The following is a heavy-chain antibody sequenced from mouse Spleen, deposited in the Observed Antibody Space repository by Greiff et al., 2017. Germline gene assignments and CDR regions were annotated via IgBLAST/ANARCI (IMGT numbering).Heavy chain of an antibody. J-gene: IGHJ2*01. CDR1: GFTFSDYY. V-gene: IGHV5-16*01. CDR2: INYDGSST. D-gene: IGHD4-1*01. Sequence: LVESEGGLVQPGSSMKLSCTASGFTFSDYYMAWVRQVPEKGLEWVANINYDGSSTYYLDSLKSRFIISRDNAKNILYLQMSSLKSEDTATYYCARDLGRSYFDYWGQGTTLTVSS. CDR3: ARDLGRSYFDY.